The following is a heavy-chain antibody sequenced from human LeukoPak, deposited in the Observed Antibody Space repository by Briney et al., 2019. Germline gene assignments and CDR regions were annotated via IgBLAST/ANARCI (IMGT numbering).Heavy chain of an antibody. CDR2: ISGSGGST. J-gene: IGHJ4*02. Sequence: PGGSLRHSCAASGFTFSSYAMSWVRQAPGKGLEWVSAISGSGGSTYYADSVKGRFTISRDNSKNTLYLQMNSLRAEDTAVYYCAKPSFDYGDYFDYWGQGTLVTVSS. CDR3: AKPSFDYGDYFDY. D-gene: IGHD4-17*01. CDR1: GFTFSSYA. V-gene: IGHV3-23*01.